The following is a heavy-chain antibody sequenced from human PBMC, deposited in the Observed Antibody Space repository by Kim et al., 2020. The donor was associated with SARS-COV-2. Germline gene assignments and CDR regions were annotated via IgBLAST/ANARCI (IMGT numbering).Heavy chain of an antibody. D-gene: IGHD3-10*01. CDR2: IYHSGST. V-gene: IGHV4-4*02. CDR3: ARGVGHYYGSGSDAFDI. Sequence: SETLSLTCAVSGGSISSSNWWSWVRQPPGKGLEWIGEIYHSGSTNYNPSLKSRVTISVDKSKNQFSLKLSSVTAADTAVYYCARGVGHYYGSGSDAFDIWGQGTMVTVSS. CDR1: GGSISSSNW. J-gene: IGHJ3*02.